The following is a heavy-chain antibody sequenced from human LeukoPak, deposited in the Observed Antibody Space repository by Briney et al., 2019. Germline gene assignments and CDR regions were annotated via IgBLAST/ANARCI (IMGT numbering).Heavy chain of an antibody. Sequence: GGSLTLSCAASGFTVSSNYMTWVRQAPGKGLDWASVIYRGGNTYYSDSVKGRFTISRDNSRNTVYLQMNSLRAEDTAVYYWARWVNNGGNGCYFDYWGQGILVTVSS. CDR1: GFTVSSNY. V-gene: IGHV3-66*01. J-gene: IGHJ4*02. D-gene: IGHD2-8*01. CDR2: IYRGGNT. CDR3: ARWVNNGGNGCYFDY.